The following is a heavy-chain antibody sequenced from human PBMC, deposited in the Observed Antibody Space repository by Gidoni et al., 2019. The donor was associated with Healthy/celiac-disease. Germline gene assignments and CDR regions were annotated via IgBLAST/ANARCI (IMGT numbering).Heavy chain of an antibody. D-gene: IGHD3-9*01. Sequence: STYYNPSLKSRVTISVDTSKNQFSLKLSSVTAADTAVYYCARGLRYFDWLLPYFDYWGQGTLVTVSS. CDR2: ST. CDR3: ARGLRYFDWLLPYFDY. V-gene: IGHV4-31*02. J-gene: IGHJ4*02.